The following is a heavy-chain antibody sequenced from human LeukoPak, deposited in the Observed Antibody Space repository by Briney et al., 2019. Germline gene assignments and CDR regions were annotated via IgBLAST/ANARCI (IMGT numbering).Heavy chain of an antibody. V-gene: IGHV1-69*04. CDR1: GGTFSSYA. CDR3: ARVPANYYGSGSYYNDGWFDP. Sequence: SVKVSCKASGGTFSSYAIRWVRQAPGQGLEWMGRIIPIFGIANYAQKFQGRVTITADKSTSTAYMELSSLRSEDTAVYYCARVPANYYGSGSYYNDGWFDPWDQGTLVTVSS. D-gene: IGHD3-10*01. CDR2: IIPIFGIA. J-gene: IGHJ5*02.